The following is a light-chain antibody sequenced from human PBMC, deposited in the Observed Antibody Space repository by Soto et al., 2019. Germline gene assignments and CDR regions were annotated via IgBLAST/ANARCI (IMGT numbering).Light chain of an antibody. V-gene: IGKV1D-13*01. CDR3: QQFNNYPLT. J-gene: IGKJ4*01. CDR1: QGISSA. CDR2: DAS. Sequence: AIQLTQSPSSLSASVGDRVIITCRASQGISSALAWYQQKPRKAPKLLIYDASSLESGVPSRFSGSGSGTDFTLTISSLQPEDFATYYCQQFNNYPLTFGGGTKVEIK.